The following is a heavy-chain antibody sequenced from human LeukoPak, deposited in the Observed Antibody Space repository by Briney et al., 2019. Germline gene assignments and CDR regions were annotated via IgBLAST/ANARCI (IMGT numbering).Heavy chain of an antibody. D-gene: IGHD5-12*01. Sequence: PGGSLRLSCAASGFTFSSYGMHWVRQAPGQGLEWVAFIRYDGSNKYYADSVKGRVTISRDNSKNTLYLQMNSLRAEDTAVYSCAKEREYSGYEPLPNDYWGQGTLVTVSS. CDR3: AKEREYSGYEPLPNDY. CDR2: IRYDGSNK. J-gene: IGHJ4*02. CDR1: GFTFSSYG. V-gene: IGHV3-30*02.